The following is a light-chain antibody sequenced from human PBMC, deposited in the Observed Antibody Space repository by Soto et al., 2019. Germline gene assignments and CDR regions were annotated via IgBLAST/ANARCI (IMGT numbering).Light chain of an antibody. CDR2: DAS. V-gene: IGKV1-33*01. Sequence: TQSPATLSLSPGERATLSCRASQSISSWLAWYQQKPGKAPKLLIYDASNLETGVPSRFSGSGSGTDFTFTISSLQPEDIATYYCQQYDNLPITFGQGTRLEIK. J-gene: IGKJ5*01. CDR1: QSISSW. CDR3: QQYDNLPIT.